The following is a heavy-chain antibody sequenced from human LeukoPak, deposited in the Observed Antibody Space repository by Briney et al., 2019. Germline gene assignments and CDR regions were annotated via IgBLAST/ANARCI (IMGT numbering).Heavy chain of an antibody. V-gene: IGHV4-4*07. CDR3: ARDSAAEGSSGYYYVD. CDR1: GGSISSYY. D-gene: IGHD3-22*01. CDR2: IYTSGST. Sequence: SQTLSLTCTVSGGSISSYYWSWIRQPAGKGLEWIGRIYTSGSTNYNPSLKSRVTISVDKSKNQFSLKLSSVTAADTAVYYCARDSAAEGSSGYYYVDWGQGTLVTVSS. J-gene: IGHJ4*02.